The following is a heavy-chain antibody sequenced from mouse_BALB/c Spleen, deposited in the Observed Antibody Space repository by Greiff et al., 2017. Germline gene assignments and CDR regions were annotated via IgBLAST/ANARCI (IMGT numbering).Heavy chain of an antibody. J-gene: IGHJ3*01. V-gene: IGHV1S34*01. CDR2: ISCYNGAT. CDR3: ARQGAGTRAWFAY. Sequence: LVKTGASVKLSCKASGYSFTGYYMHWVKQSHGKSLEWIGYISCYNGATSYNQKFKGKATLTVDTSSSTAYMQFNSLTSEDSAVYYCARQGAGTRAWFAYWGQGTLVTGSA. D-gene: IGHD4-1*01. CDR1: GYSFTGYY.